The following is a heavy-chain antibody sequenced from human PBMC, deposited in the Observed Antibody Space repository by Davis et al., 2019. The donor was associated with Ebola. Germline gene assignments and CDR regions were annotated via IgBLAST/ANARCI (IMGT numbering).Heavy chain of an antibody. CDR2: ISSNSSYI. V-gene: IGHV3-21*01. J-gene: IGHJ6*02. Sequence: GEPLKISCAASGFTFSSYSMNWVRQAPGKGLEWVSSISSNSSYIYYADSVKGRFTISRDNAKNSLYLQMNSLRAEDTAVYYCARDLGYGDQEDVWGQGTTVTVSS. D-gene: IGHD4-17*01. CDR3: ARDLGYGDQEDV. CDR1: GFTFSSYS.